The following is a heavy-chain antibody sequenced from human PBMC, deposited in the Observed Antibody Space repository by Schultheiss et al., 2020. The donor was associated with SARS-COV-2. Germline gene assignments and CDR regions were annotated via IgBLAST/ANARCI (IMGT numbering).Heavy chain of an antibody. Sequence: GGSLRLSCAASGFTFSDYYMSWIRQAPGKGLEWVSYISSSSSYTNYADSVKGRFTISRDNSKNTLYLQMNSLRAEDTAVYYCAKEIPEYSSSYYFDYWGQGTLVTVSS. D-gene: IGHD6-6*01. CDR3: AKEIPEYSSSYYFDY. CDR2: ISSSSSYT. J-gene: IGHJ4*02. CDR1: GFTFSDYY. V-gene: IGHV3-11*06.